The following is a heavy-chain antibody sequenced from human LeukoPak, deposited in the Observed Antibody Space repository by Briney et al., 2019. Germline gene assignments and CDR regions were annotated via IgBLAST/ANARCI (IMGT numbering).Heavy chain of an antibody. J-gene: IGHJ4*02. D-gene: IGHD5-18*01. V-gene: IGHV3-74*01. Sequence: PGGSLRLSCAASGFTFSSYWMHWVRQAPGEGLVWVSRINSDGSSTSYADSVKGRFTISRDNAKNTLYLQMNSLRAEDTAVYYCARSYNFDYWGQGTLVTVSS. CDR3: ARSYNFDY. CDR2: INSDGSST. CDR1: GFTFSSYW.